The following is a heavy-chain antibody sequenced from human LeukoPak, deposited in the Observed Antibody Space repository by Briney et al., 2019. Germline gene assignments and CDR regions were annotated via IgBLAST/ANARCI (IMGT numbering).Heavy chain of an antibody. D-gene: IGHD4-17*01. CDR3: ARGLGLTAVTEHYFDY. Sequence: SETLSLTCTVSGDSVSIYYWSWIRQPPGKGLEWIGYISYSGSTDYNPSLKSRVTISVDTSKNQFSPKLSSVTAADTAVYYCARGLGLTAVTEHYFDYWGQGTLVTVSS. CDR1: GDSVSIYY. CDR2: ISYSGST. V-gene: IGHV4-59*08. J-gene: IGHJ4*02.